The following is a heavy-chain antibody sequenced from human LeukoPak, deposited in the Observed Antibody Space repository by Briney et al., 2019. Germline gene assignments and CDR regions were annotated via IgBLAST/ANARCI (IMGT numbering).Heavy chain of an antibody. D-gene: IGHD2-2*01. CDR2: ISGSGTYK. Sequence: GGSLRLSCAASGSTFSTYYMNWVRQAPGKGLEWVSSISGSGTYKYYEDSVKGRFTISRDNAESSLYLQMNSLRVEDTAVYYCVSRYCSGTSCYAFDNWGQGTLVTVSS. CDR3: VSRYCSGTSCYAFDN. J-gene: IGHJ4*02. CDR1: GSTFSTYY. V-gene: IGHV3-21*01.